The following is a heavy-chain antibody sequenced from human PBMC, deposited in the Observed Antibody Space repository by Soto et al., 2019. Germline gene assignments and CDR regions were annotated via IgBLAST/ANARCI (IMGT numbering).Heavy chain of an antibody. D-gene: IGHD1-26*01. CDR2: ISNDGSRR. Sequence: ESGGGGIPPGTSLRLSCADSGFTFGNFGIHWVRQAPGKGLEWVADISNDGSRRYYADTVKGRFTISRDNSKNTLYLQMDRLRAEDTAVYFCERVCSGATNCVYFHFWGQGILVTLSS. J-gene: IGHJ4*02. V-gene: IGHV3-30*03. CDR1: GFTFGNFG. CDR3: ERVCSGATNCVYFHF.